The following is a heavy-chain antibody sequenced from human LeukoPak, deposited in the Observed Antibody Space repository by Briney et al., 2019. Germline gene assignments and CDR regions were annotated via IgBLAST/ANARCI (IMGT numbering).Heavy chain of an antibody. CDR2: IYPGDSDT. V-gene: IGHV5-51*01. D-gene: IGHD3-22*01. CDR1: GYSFTSYW. CDR3: ARTTYYYDSSGSNDAFDI. Sequence: GESLKISCKGSGYSFTSYWIGWVRQMPGKGLEWMGIIYPGDSDTRYSPSFQGQVTISADKSISTAYLQWSSLKASDTAIYYCARTTYYYDSSGSNDAFDIWGQGTMVTVSS. J-gene: IGHJ3*02.